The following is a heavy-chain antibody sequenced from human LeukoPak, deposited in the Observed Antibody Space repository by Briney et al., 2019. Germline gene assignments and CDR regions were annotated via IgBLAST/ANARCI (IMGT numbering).Heavy chain of an antibody. Sequence: ASVKVSCKASGYTFTSYYMHWVRQAPGQGLEWMGIIKPSGGSTSYAQTFQGRVTMSRDTSTRTVYMELSSLRSEDTAVYYCARDRRDYSSSSPLLQHWGQGTLVTVSS. CDR3: ARDRRDYSSSSPLLQH. D-gene: IGHD6-13*01. V-gene: IGHV1-46*01. J-gene: IGHJ1*01. CDR2: IKPSGGST. CDR1: GYTFTSYY.